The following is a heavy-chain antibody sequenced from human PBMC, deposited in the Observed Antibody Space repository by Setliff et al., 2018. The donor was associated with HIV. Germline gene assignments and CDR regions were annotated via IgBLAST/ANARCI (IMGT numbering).Heavy chain of an antibody. V-gene: IGHV1-2*02. CDR1: GYTFSDYY. J-gene: IGHJ4*01. Sequence: ASVKVSCKTSGYTFSDYYMHWVRQAPGQGLEWMGWINPKSGDTKYAQKFQGRVTMTGDTSISTVYMELSRLRSDDTAVYYFTRGDSSGYFEYWGHGTLVTVSS. CDR2: INPKSGDT. D-gene: IGHD3-22*01. CDR3: TRGDSSGYFEY.